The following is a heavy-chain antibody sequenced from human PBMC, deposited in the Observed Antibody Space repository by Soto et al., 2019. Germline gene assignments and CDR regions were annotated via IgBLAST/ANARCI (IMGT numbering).Heavy chain of an antibody. D-gene: IGHD3-22*01. Sequence: GGSLRLSCAASGFTFSGSAMHWVRQASGKGLEWVGRIRSKANSYATAYAASVKGRFTISRDDSKNTAYLQMNSLKTEDTAVYYCAIEMVAGDSSGYYPLGAFDIWGQGTMVTVSS. CDR2: IRSKANSYAT. CDR1: GFTFSGSA. V-gene: IGHV3-73*01. CDR3: AIEMVAGDSSGYYPLGAFDI. J-gene: IGHJ3*02.